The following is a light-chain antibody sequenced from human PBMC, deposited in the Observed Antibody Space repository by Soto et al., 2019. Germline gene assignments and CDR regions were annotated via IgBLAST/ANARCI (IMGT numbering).Light chain of an antibody. Sequence: EIVITQSPATLSVYPGERATLSCRASQSGSSCLACYQQKPGQGPRLLISDASNSAIRVPARFSGTGSESNFTLTSIRFEPEDVAVCQRHHRCHSQTFGQGTKVDIK. V-gene: IGKV3-11*01. CDR1: QSGSSC. J-gene: IGKJ1*01. CDR3: HHRCHSQT. CDR2: DAS.